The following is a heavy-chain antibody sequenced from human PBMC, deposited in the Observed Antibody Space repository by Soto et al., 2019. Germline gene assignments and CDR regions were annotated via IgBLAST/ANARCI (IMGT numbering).Heavy chain of an antibody. CDR1: GYTFTRYG. Sequence: QVPLVQSGAEVKNPGASVKVSCKASGYTFTRYGIGWARQAPGQGLEWMGWINTYNGNTNYAQNVQGRVTLTTDTSTSTAYMVLRSLRSNDTAIYYCAMVDVYVTPSPQDVWGQGTTVIVSS. D-gene: IGHD3-16*01. V-gene: IGHV1-18*01. J-gene: IGHJ6*02. CDR2: INTYNGNT. CDR3: AMVDVYVTPSPQDV.